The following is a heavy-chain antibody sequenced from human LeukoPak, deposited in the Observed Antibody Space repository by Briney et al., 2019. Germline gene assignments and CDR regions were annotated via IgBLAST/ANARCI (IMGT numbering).Heavy chain of an antibody. Sequence: PGRSLRLSCAASGFTFSSYGMHWVRQAPGKGLEWVAVISYDGSNKYYADSVKGRFTISRDNSKNTLYLQMNSLRAEDTAVYYCAKDMTTVTNNWFDPWGQGTLVTVSS. V-gene: IGHV3-30*18. CDR1: GFTFSSYG. D-gene: IGHD4-17*01. CDR3: AKDMTTVTNNWFDP. J-gene: IGHJ5*02. CDR2: ISYDGSNK.